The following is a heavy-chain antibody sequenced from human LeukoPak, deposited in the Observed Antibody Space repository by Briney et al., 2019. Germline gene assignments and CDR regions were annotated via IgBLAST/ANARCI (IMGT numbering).Heavy chain of an antibody. Sequence: PSDALSLTCTVSGGSISNYYWSWIRQAPAKELEWIELISYTGRTNDNLSLKSQVTISVDTSRNQFSLKLNSVTAADTAVYYCARLFVTAAGTRGYYFDYWGQGTLVTVSS. D-gene: IGHD6-13*01. CDR1: GGSISNYY. CDR2: ISYTGRT. J-gene: IGHJ4*02. CDR3: ARLFVTAAGTRGYYFDY. V-gene: IGHV4-59*08.